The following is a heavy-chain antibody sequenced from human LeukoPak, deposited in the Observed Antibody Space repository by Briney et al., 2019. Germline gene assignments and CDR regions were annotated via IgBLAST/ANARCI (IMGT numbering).Heavy chain of an antibody. V-gene: IGHV3-30*02. Sequence: GGSLTLSCAASGFTFSSYGMHWFRQAPGKGLEWVAFIRYDGSNKYYADSVKGRFTISRDNSKNTLYLQMNSLRAEDTAVYYCARYAVDYWGEGTLVTVSS. D-gene: IGHD5-18*01. CDR1: GFTFSSYG. J-gene: IGHJ4*02. CDR2: IRYDGSNK. CDR3: ARYAVDY.